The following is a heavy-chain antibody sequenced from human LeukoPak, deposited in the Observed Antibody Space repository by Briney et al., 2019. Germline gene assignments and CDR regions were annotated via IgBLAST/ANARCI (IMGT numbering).Heavy chain of an antibody. CDR2: MNPETSGT. J-gene: IGHJ4*02. CDR3: ARFIRHQLPTSDY. CDR1: GYIFTNYD. D-gene: IGHD2-21*01. V-gene: IGHV1-8*01. Sequence: ASVKVSFQTSGYIFTNYDINWVRQATGHGLEWMGWMNPETSGTQPAQKFQGRLTMTMDASAGTAYMELSSLTSGDTAVYYCARFIRHQLPTSDYWGQGTLVTVSS.